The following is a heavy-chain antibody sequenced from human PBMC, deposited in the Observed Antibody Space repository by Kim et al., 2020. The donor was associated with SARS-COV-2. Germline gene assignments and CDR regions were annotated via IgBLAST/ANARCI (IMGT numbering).Heavy chain of an antibody. J-gene: IGHJ4*02. CDR1: GFIFSNYA. D-gene: IGHD2-2*01. CDR2: ISGSGGST. V-gene: IGHV3-23*01. Sequence: GGSLRLSCAASGFIFSNYAMSWVRQAPGKGLEWVSVISGSGGSTYYADSVRGQFTISRDNSKNMLYLQMNSLRAEDTALYYCTKGGYCSSTSCPGDYWGQGTLVTVSS. CDR3: TKGGYCSSTSCPGDY.